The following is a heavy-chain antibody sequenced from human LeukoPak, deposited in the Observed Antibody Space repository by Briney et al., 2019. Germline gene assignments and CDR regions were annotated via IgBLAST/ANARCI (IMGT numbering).Heavy chain of an antibody. V-gene: IGHV1-24*01. CDR1: GSTLSDLS. CDR3: VTDRARLFWYFDL. Sequence: ASVKVSCKVSGSTLSDLSIHWVRQAPGKGLEYVGGSDPEDGETFHAQNFQGRVTMIEDTFIDTAYMELSSLRSEDTAVYYCVTDRARLFWYFDLWGRGTLVTVSS. D-gene: IGHD2-21*02. CDR2: SDPEDGET. J-gene: IGHJ2*01.